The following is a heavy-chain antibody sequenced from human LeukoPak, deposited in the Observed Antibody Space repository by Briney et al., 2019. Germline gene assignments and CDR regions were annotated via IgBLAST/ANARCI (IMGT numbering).Heavy chain of an antibody. D-gene: IGHD2-21*01. CDR2: IRQDGSGK. CDR1: GFTFSSYW. Sequence: GGSLRLSCAAPGFTFSSYWMTWGRQAPGKGLEWVANIRQDGSGKNYVDSVKGRFTISRDNAKNSLYLQMNSLRVEDTAVYFCMRQNRAYFGHWGQGTLVTVSS. CDR3: MRQNRAYFGH. J-gene: IGHJ1*01. V-gene: IGHV3-7*01.